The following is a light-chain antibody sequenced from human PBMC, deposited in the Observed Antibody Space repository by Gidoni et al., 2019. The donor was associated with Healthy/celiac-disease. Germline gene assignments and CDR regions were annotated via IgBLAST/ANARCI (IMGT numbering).Light chain of an antibody. CDR2: WAS. Sequence: DIAMTQAADSLAVSLGERATINCKSSQSVFYSSNNKNYLAWYQQKPGQPPKLLIYWASTRESGVPDRFSGSGSGTDFTLTISSLQAEDVAVYYCQQYYSTPPTFGPGTKVDIK. CDR3: QQYYSTPPT. CDR1: QSVFYSSNNKNY. V-gene: IGKV4-1*01. J-gene: IGKJ3*01.